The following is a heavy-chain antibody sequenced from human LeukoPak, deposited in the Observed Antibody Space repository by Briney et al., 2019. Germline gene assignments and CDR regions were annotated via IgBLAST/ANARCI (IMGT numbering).Heavy chain of an antibody. CDR1: GFTFSTYN. Sequence: QTGGSLRLSCAASGFTFSTYNMNWVRQAPGKGLEWLSFITDTGGVQYADSVKGRFTISRDNAKKSLYLQMNSRRAEDTAVYYCARDPDFWSGYYKVAWFDPWGQGTPVTVSS. D-gene: IGHD3-3*01. J-gene: IGHJ5*02. CDR2: ITDTGGV. CDR3: ARDPDFWSGYYKVAWFDP. V-gene: IGHV3-48*01.